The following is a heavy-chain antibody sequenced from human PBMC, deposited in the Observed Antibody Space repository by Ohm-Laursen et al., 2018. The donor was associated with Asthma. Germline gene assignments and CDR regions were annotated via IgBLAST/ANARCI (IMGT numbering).Heavy chain of an antibody. V-gene: IGHV1-46*01. CDR1: GSTFTSSY. J-gene: IGHJ6*02. Sequence: ASVTASCQASGSTFTSSYFRSARQPPGPWLEWLGIITPRRGSPHSAQKFQGRVTMTRDTSTSTVYMELSSLRSEDTAVYYCARVLGVGDYEFYYYGMDVWGQGTTVTVSS. CDR3: ARVLGVGDYEFYYYGMDV. D-gene: IGHD4-17*01. CDR2: ITPRRGSP.